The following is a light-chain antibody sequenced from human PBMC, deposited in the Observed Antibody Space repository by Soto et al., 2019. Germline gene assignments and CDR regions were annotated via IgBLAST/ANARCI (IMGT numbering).Light chain of an antibody. CDR2: DVS. V-gene: IGLV2-14*01. CDR1: SSDVGGYNY. CDR3: SSYTSSSTSWV. J-gene: IGLJ3*02. Sequence: QSVLTQPASVSGSPGQSITISCTGTSSDVGGYNYVSWYQQHSGKAPKLMIYDVSNRPSGVSNRFSGSKSGNTASLTISGLQAEDEADYYCSSYTSSSTSWVFGGGTKLTVL.